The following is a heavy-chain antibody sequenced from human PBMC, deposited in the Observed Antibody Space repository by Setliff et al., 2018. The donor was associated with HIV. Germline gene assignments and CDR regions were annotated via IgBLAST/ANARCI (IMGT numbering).Heavy chain of an antibody. D-gene: IGHD6-13*01. CDR3: ARQAGNPNYFYYMDV. CDR1: GGSISSYY. Sequence: PSETLSLTCTVSGGSISSYYWSWIRQSPGKELEWIGYIYYSGSTYYNPSLKSRVTISVDTSKNQFSLKLSSVTAADTAVYYCARQAGNPNYFYYMDVWGKGTTVTVSS. CDR2: IYYSGST. J-gene: IGHJ6*03. V-gene: IGHV4-59*08.